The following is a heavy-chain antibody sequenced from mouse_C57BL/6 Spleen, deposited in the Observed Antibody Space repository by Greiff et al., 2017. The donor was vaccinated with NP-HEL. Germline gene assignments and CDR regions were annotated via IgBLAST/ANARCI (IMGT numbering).Heavy chain of an antibody. D-gene: IGHD2-4*01. CDR3: ARSPSYDYDGSWFAY. V-gene: IGHV1-52*01. Sequence: QVQLQQPGAELVRPGSSVKPSCKASGYTFTSYWMHWVKQRPIQGLEWIGNIDPSDSETHYNQKFKDKATLTVDKSSSTAYMQLSSLTSEDSAVYYCARSPSYDYDGSWFAYWGQGTLVTVSA. CDR2: IDPSDSET. J-gene: IGHJ3*01. CDR1: GYTFTSYW.